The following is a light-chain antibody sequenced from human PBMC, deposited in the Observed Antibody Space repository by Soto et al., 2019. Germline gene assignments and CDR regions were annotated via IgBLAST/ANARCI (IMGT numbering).Light chain of an antibody. J-gene: IGKJ3*01. Sequence: DIQMTQSPSSLSVSVGDRVTITCRASQSIGGFLNWYQQKPGKAPKLLIYAASTLQSGVPSRFSGSESGTEFTLTISRLQPEDSATYYCQQSYNLKFTFGPGTKVDI. V-gene: IGKV1-39*01. CDR1: QSIGGF. CDR3: QQSYNLKFT. CDR2: AAS.